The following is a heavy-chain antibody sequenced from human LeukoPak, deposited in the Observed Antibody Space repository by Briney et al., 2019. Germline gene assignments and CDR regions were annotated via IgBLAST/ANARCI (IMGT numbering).Heavy chain of an antibody. Sequence: PSGTLSLTCAVSGGSISSRNWWSWVRQPPGKGLEWIGEIYHSGSTNYNPSLKSRVTISVDKSKNQFSLKLSSVTAADTAVYYCAIVGYQLPPGWYAMDVWGQGTTVTVSS. CDR2: IYHSGST. CDR3: AIVGYQLPPGWYAMDV. V-gene: IGHV4-4*02. CDR1: GGSISSRNW. J-gene: IGHJ6*02. D-gene: IGHD2-2*01.